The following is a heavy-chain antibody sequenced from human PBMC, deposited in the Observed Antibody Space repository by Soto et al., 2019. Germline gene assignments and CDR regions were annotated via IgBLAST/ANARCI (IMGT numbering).Heavy chain of an antibody. CDR2: IKSKTDGGTT. CDR1: GFTFSNAW. V-gene: IGHV3-15*01. Sequence: GGSLRLSCAASGFTFSNAWMSWVRQAPGKGLEWVGRIKSKTDGGTTDYAAPVKGRFTISRDDSKNTLYLQMNSLKTEDTAVYYCTTFIVVVPAAATSTFQNMDVWGKGTTVTVSS. D-gene: IGHD2-2*01. CDR3: TTFIVVVPAAATSTFQNMDV. J-gene: IGHJ6*03.